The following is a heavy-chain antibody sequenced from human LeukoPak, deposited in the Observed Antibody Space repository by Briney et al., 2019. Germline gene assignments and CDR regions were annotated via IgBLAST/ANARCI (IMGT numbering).Heavy chain of an antibody. CDR1: GESFSGFY. V-gene: IGHV4-34*01. J-gene: IGHJ4*02. CDR3: ARGGAGATTGPYDY. D-gene: IGHD1-26*01. Sequence: SETLSLTCAVSGESFSGFYWSWIRQSPGKGLEWIAEINYDGSTNHNPSLKSRVTISADTSKRQFSLKLTSLTAADTAVYYCARGGAGATTGPYDYWGQGTLVTVSS. CDR2: INYDGST.